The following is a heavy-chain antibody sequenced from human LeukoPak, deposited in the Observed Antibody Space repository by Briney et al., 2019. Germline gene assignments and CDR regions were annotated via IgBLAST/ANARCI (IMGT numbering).Heavy chain of an antibody. CDR3: ARGRYFDY. CDR2: ISYDGSNK. J-gene: IGHJ4*02. Sequence: GGSLRLSCAASGLAFSAYKMHWVRQAPGKGLEWVAVISYDGSNKYYADSVKGRFTISRDNSKNTLYLQMNSLRAEDTAVYYCARGRYFDYWGQGTLVTVSS. V-gene: IGHV3-30-3*01. CDR1: GLAFSAYK.